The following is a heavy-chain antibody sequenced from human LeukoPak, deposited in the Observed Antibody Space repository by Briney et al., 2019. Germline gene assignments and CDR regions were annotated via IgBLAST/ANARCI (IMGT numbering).Heavy chain of an antibody. CDR1: GFTFSSYW. CDR2: IKQDGTEK. V-gene: IGHV3-7*01. J-gene: IGHJ6*04. Sequence: PGGSLTLSCAASGFTFSSYWMTWVSQAPGKGLEWVANIKQDGTEKYYVDPVKGRFTISRDNAKNSLYLQMNSLRAEDTAVYYCAELGITMIGGVWGKGTTVTISS. CDR3: AELGITMIGGV. D-gene: IGHD3-10*02.